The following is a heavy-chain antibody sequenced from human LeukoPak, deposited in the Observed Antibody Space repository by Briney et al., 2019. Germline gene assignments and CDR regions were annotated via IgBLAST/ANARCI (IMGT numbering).Heavy chain of an antibody. Sequence: PSETLSLTCAVYGGSFSGYYWSWIRQPPGKGLEWLGEINHSGSTNYNPSLKSRVTISVDTSKNQFSLKLSSVTAADTAVYYCARGRSVVGYCSSTSCYAPGYYYYGMDVWGQGTTVTVSS. J-gene: IGHJ6*02. V-gene: IGHV4-34*01. CDR2: INHSGST. CDR1: GGSFSGYY. D-gene: IGHD2-2*01. CDR3: ARGRSVVGYCSSTSCYAPGYYYYGMDV.